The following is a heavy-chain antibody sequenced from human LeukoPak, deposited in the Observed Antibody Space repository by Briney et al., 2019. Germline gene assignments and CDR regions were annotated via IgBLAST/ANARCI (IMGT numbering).Heavy chain of an antibody. CDR2: ISYDGSNR. CDR1: GFTFSNYG. Sequence: PGGSLRLSCAASGFTFSNYGMHCVRQAPGKGLEWVAVISYDGSNRYYADSVKGRFTISRDNSKNTLYLQMNSLRAEDTAVYYCATGLGSGGSWDYFDYWGQGTLVTVSS. V-gene: IGHV3-30*03. D-gene: IGHD2-15*01. CDR3: ATGLGSGGSWDYFDY. J-gene: IGHJ4*02.